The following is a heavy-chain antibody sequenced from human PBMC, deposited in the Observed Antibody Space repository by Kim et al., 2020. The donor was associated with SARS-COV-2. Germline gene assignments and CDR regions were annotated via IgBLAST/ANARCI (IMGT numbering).Heavy chain of an antibody. CDR1: GGSISSSSYY. CDR2: IYYSGST. V-gene: IGHV4-39*07. Sequence: SETLSLTCTVSGGSISSSSYYWGWIRQPPGKGLEWIGSIYYSGSTYYNPSLKSRVTISVDTSKNQFSLKLSSVTAADTAVYYCARIVNWGPYYYYYGMDVWGQGTTVTVSS. J-gene: IGHJ6*02. CDR3: ARIVNWGPYYYYYGMDV. D-gene: IGHD7-27*01.